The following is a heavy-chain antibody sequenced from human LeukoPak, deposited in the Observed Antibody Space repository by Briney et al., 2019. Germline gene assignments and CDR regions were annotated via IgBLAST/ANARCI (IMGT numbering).Heavy chain of an antibody. CDR2: INPNSGGT. V-gene: IGHV1-2*06. CDR3: ARLRSTTAHPYYYYGMDV. J-gene: IGHJ6*02. D-gene: IGHD4-11*01. Sequence: ASVKVSCKASGGTFSSYAISWVRQAPGQGLEWMGRINPNSGGTNYAQKFQGRVTMTRDTSISTAYMELSRLRSDDTAVYYCARLRSTTAHPYYYYGMDVWGQGTTVTVSS. CDR1: GGTFSSYA.